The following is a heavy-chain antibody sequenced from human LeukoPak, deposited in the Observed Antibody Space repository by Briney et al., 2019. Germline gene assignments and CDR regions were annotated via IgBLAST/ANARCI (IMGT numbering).Heavy chain of an antibody. V-gene: IGHV1-2*02. J-gene: IGHJ4*02. D-gene: IGHD3-16*01. CDR3: ARLYLRRRLYFDY. CDR1: GYTFTGYY. CDR2: INPNSGGT. Sequence: ASVKVSCKASGYTFTGYYMHWVRQAPGQGLEWMGWINPNSGGTNYAQKFQGRVTMTRDTSISTAYMELSRLRSDDTAVYYCARLYLRRRLYFDYWGQGTLVTVSS.